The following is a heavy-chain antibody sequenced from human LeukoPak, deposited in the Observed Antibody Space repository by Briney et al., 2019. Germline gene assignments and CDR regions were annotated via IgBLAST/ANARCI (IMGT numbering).Heavy chain of an antibody. CDR3: ARGVWVTMVRGNWFDP. J-gene: IGHJ5*02. Sequence: ASVKVSCKASGYTFTSYDINWVRQATGQGLEWMGWMNPNSGNTGYAQKFQGRVTMTRNTSISTAYMELSSLRSEDTAVYYCARGVWVTMVRGNWFDPWGQGTLVTVSS. CDR1: GYTFTSYD. CDR2: MNPNSGNT. V-gene: IGHV1-8*01. D-gene: IGHD3-10*01.